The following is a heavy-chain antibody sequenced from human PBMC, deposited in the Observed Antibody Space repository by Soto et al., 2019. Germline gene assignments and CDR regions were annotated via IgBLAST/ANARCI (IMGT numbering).Heavy chain of an antibody. CDR3: AKTKWWPFYFDY. D-gene: IGHD2-15*01. Sequence: EVQLLESGGGLVQPGGSLRLSCAASGFTFSGYGLTWVRQAPGKGLEWVSTISGGGGSTYYADSVKGRFTISTDNSKNTLYLQMSSLRAEDTAVYYCAKTKWWPFYFDYWGQGTLVTVSS. J-gene: IGHJ4*02. V-gene: IGHV3-23*01. CDR2: ISGGGGST. CDR1: GFTFSGYG.